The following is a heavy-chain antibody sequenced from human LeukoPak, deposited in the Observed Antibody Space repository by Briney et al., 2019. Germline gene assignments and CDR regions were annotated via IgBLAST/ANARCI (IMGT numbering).Heavy chain of an antibody. J-gene: IGHJ4*02. Sequence: ASVKFSCKASGYTFSGFYINWVRQAPGQGLEWMGWINPKNGDTHYAQDFLGRVTMTRNTSISTAYLQWSSLKASDTAMYYCARFAYGSDYFPGHYWGQGTLVTVSS. V-gene: IGHV1-2*02. CDR1: GYTFSGFY. D-gene: IGHD3-22*01. CDR2: INPKNGDT. CDR3: ARFAYGSDYFPGHY.